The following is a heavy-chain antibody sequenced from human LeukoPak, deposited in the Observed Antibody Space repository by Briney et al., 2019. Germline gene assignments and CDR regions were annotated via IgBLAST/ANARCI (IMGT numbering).Heavy chain of an antibody. CDR2: IDPSDSYT. J-gene: IGHJ4*02. D-gene: IGHD1-14*01. V-gene: IGHV5-10-1*01. CDR3: AGTLHGNHYWDY. CDR1: GYSFTTYW. Sequence: GESLRISCKGSGYSFTTYWISWVRQMPGKGLEWMGRIDPSDSYTNYSPSFQGHVTISADKSFSTAYLQWTSLKASDTAMYYCAGTLHGNHYWDYWGQGTLVTVSS.